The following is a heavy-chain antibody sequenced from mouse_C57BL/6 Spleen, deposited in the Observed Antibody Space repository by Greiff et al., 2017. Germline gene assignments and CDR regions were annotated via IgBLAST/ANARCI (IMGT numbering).Heavy chain of an antibody. CDR2: IHPSDSDT. V-gene: IGHV1-74*01. CDR1: GYTFTSYW. J-gene: IGHJ4*01. D-gene: IGHD3-2*02. Sequence: VQLQQPGAELVKPGASVKVSCKASGYTFTSYWMHWVKQRPGQGLEWIGRIHPSDSDTNYNQKFKGKATLTVDKSSSTAYMQLSSLTSEDSAVYYYAILYSSGYRDYWGQGTSVTVSS. CDR3: AILYSSGYRDY.